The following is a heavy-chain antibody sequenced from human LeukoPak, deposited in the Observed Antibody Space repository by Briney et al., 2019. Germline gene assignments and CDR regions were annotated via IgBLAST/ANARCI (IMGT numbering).Heavy chain of an antibody. J-gene: IGHJ4*02. Sequence: SETLSLTCTVSGGSMSSYSWSWIRQPPGEGLEWIGFIYYSGSTNYNPSLKSRVTISVDTSKNQFSLKVNSVTAADTAVYYCAGGSSPFDYWGQGTLVTVSS. CDR2: IYYSGST. CDR1: GGSMSSYS. CDR3: AGGSSPFDY. V-gene: IGHV4-59*08.